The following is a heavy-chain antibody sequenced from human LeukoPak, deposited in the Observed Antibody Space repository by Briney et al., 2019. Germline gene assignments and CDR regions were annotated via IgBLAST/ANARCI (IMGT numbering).Heavy chain of an antibody. D-gene: IGHD6-13*01. Sequence: GGSLRLSCAASGYTFSSYSMNWVRQAPGKGLEWASSISSSGSYIYYADSVKGRFTISRDNAKNSLYLQMNSLRAEDTAAYYCARGPKAGYFDYWGQGTLVTVSS. CDR2: ISSSGSYI. J-gene: IGHJ4*02. CDR3: ARGPKAGYFDY. CDR1: GYTFSSYS. V-gene: IGHV3-21*01.